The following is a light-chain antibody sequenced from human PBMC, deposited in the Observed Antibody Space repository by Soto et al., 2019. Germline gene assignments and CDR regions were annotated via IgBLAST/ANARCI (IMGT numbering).Light chain of an antibody. Sequence: QTVVTQEPSLTVSPGGTVTLTCASSTGAVTSGYYPNWFQQKPGQAPRALIYNTSNKHSWTPARFSGSLLGGKAALTLSGVQPEDEAEYYCLLFHDGGQVFGGGTKLTVL. J-gene: IGLJ3*02. CDR2: NTS. CDR3: LLFHDGGQV. CDR1: TGAVTSGYY. V-gene: IGLV7-43*01.